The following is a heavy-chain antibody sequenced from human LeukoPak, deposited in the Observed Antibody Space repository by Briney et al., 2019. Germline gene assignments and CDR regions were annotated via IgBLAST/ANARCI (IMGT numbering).Heavy chain of an antibody. Sequence: GGSLRLSCATSGFIFSSHAMTWVRQAPGKGLEWLSAISISGDDTYYADSVKGRFTISRDNSKNTLYLQMNSLSADDTAMYYCANEIRPNDYWGQGTLVTVSS. CDR3: ANEIRPNDY. J-gene: IGHJ4*02. CDR2: ISISGDDT. CDR1: GFIFSSHA. D-gene: IGHD4-17*01. V-gene: IGHV3-23*01.